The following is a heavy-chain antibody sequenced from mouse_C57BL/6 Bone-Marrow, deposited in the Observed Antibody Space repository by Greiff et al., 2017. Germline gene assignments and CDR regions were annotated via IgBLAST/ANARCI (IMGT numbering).Heavy chain of an antibody. Sequence: QVQLQQPGAELVRPGSSVKLSCKASGYTFTSYWMHWVKQRPIQGLEWIGNIDPSDSETHYNQKFKDKATLTVDKSSSTAYMQLSSLTSEDSTVYYCAGTGGYCWYFDDWGTGTTVTVSS. D-gene: IGHD1-1*02. V-gene: IGHV1-52*01. CDR2: IDPSDSET. J-gene: IGHJ1*03. CDR3: AGTGGYCWYFDD. CDR1: GYTFTSYW.